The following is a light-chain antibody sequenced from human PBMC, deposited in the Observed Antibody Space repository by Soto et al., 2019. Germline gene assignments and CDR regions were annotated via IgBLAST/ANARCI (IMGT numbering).Light chain of an antibody. CDR1: QSVSSN. J-gene: IGKJ5*01. CDR2: GAS. Sequence: EILMTQSPGTLSVSPGACATLSCRASQSVSSNLAWYQQKTGQAPRLLIYGASTRATGIPARFSGSGSGTEFTLTISSLQSEDFAVYYCQQYNYWPPKITFGQGTRLEIK. CDR3: QQYNYWPPKIT. V-gene: IGKV3-15*01.